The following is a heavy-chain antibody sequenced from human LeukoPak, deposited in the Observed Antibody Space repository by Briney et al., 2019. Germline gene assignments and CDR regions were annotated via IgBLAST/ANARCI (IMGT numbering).Heavy chain of an antibody. D-gene: IGHD5-18*01. CDR3: AREAYSSAYYFDH. J-gene: IGHJ4*02. Sequence: ASVKVSCKASGYTFTSYAMNWVRQAPGQGLEWMGWINTNTGNPSYARGFTGRFVFSLDTSVSTAYLQISSLKAEDTAVYYCAREAYSSAYYFDHWGQGTLVTVSS. CDR2: INTNTGNP. V-gene: IGHV7-4-1*02. CDR1: GYTFTSYA.